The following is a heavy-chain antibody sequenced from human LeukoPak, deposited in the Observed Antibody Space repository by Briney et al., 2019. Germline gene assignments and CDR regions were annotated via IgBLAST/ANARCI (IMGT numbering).Heavy chain of an antibody. CDR3: ASLYYYGSGSSPFDY. J-gene: IGHJ4*02. Sequence: GGSLRLSCAASGFTFSSYSMNWVRQAPGKGLECVSSISSSSSYIYYADSVKGRFTISRDNAKNSLYLQMNSLRAEDTAVYYCASLYYYGSGSSPFDYWGQGTLVTVSS. D-gene: IGHD3-10*01. V-gene: IGHV3-21*01. CDR2: ISSSSSYI. CDR1: GFTFSSYS.